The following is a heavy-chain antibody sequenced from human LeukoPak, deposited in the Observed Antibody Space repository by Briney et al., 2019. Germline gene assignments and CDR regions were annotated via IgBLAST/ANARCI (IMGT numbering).Heavy chain of an antibody. V-gene: IGHV4-4*07. Sequence: SETLSLTCTVSGGSISSYYWSWIRQPAGKGRDLGGRIYTSGSTNYNPSLKSRVTMSVDTSKNQFSLKLSSVTAADTAVYYCARANIVGATTGFDYWGQGTLVTVSS. D-gene: IGHD1-26*01. CDR2: IYTSGST. CDR1: GGSISSYY. J-gene: IGHJ4*02. CDR3: ARANIVGATTGFDY.